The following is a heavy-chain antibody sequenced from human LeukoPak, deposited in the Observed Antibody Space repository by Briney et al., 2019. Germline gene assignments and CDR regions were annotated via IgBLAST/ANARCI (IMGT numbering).Heavy chain of an antibody. CDR2: ISSSSSTI. V-gene: IGHV3-48*01. CDR3: ARGSTYYDSSGQVPFDY. Sequence: PGGSLRLSCTASGFTFSGYSMNWVRQAPGKGLEWVSYISSSSSTIYYADSVKGRFTISRDNAKNSLYLQMNSLRAEDTAVYYCARGSTYYDSSGQVPFDYWGQGTLVTVSS. D-gene: IGHD3-22*01. CDR1: GFTFSGYS. J-gene: IGHJ4*02.